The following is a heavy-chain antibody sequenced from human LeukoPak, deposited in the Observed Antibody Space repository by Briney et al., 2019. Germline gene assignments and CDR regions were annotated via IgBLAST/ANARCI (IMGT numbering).Heavy chain of an antibody. CDR3: AREYSRSIAAAGTAYYYYMDV. J-gene: IGHJ6*03. V-gene: IGHV1-69*05. Sequence: ASVTVSCKASGGTFSSYAISWVRQAPGQGLEWMGRIIPIFGKANYAQKFQGRVTITTDESTSTAYMELSSLRSEDTAVYYCAREYSRSIAAAGTAYYYYMDVWGKGTTVTVSS. CDR1: GGTFSSYA. CDR2: IIPIFGKA. D-gene: IGHD6-13*01.